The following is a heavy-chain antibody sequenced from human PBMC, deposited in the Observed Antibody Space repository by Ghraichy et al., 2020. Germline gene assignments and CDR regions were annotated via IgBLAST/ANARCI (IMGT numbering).Heavy chain of an antibody. D-gene: IGHD3-10*01. CDR3: AKELLWFGDFYFDY. Sequence: LSLTCAASGFTFSSYAMSWVRQAPGKGLEWVSAVSGSGSSTYYADSVKGRFTISRDNSKNTLYLQMNSLRAEDTAVYYCAKELLWFGDFYFDYWGQGTLVTVSS. CDR1: GFTFSSYA. J-gene: IGHJ4*02. CDR2: VSGSGSST. V-gene: IGHV3-23*01.